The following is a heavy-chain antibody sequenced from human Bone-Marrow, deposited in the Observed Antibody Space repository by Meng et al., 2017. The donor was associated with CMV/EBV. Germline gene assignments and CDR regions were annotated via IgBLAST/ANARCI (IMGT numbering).Heavy chain of an antibody. V-gene: IGHV3-48*04. J-gene: IGHJ4*02. CDR2: ISSSSSTI. D-gene: IGHD4/OR15-4a*01. CDR1: GFTFSSYS. CDR3: ARVLRANAPDY. Sequence: GALKISCAASGFTFSSYSMNWVRQAPGKGLEWVSYISSSSSTIYYADSVKGRFTISRDNAKNSLYLQMNSLRAEDTAVYYCARVLRANAPDYWGQGNRVNVAS.